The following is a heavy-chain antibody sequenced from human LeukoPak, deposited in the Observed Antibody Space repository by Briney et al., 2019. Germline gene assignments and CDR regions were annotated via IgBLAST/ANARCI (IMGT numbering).Heavy chain of an antibody. CDR2: ISYYNGNT. D-gene: IGHD1-26*01. J-gene: IGHJ4*02. Sequence: ASVKVSCKASGYTFTTYGISWVRQAPGQGLEWMGWISYYNGNTNYAQKLQGRVTMTTDTSTSTAYMELRSLRSDDTAVYYCARVAESHSGSLSGGDYWGQGTLVTVSS. CDR1: GYTFTTYG. CDR3: ARVAESHSGSLSGGDY. V-gene: IGHV1-18*01.